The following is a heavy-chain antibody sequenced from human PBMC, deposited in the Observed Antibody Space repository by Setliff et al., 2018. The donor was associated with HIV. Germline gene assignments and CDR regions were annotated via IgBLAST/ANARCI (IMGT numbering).Heavy chain of an antibody. CDR2: IFSSGST. Sequence: NPSETLSLTCTVSGGSISSYCWNWIRQSPGRGLEWIGFIFSSGSTKYNPSLQSRVTMSIDTSKNQFSLKLTSVTAADTAVYYCARRIDNSGSFPDKNWFDTWGQGSLVTSPQ. CDR1: GGSISSYC. D-gene: IGHD3-10*01. V-gene: IGHV4-4*09. CDR3: ARRIDNSGSFPDKNWFDT. J-gene: IGHJ5*02.